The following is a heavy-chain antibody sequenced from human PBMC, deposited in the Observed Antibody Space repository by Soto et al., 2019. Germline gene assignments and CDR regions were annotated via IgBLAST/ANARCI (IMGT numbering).Heavy chain of an antibody. Sequence: QVQLVQSGAEVKKPGSSVKVSCKASGGTFSSYTISWVRQAPGQGLEWMGRIIPILGIANYAQKFQGRVTITADKSTSTAYMELSSLRSEDTAVYYCARAIAEAGTEYYGMDVWGQGTTVTVSS. CDR3: ARAIAEAGTEYYGMDV. CDR2: IIPILGIA. D-gene: IGHD6-13*01. J-gene: IGHJ6*02. CDR1: GGTFSSYT. V-gene: IGHV1-69*02.